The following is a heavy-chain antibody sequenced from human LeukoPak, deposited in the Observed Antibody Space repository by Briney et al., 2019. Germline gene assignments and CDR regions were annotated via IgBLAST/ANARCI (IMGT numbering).Heavy chain of an antibody. D-gene: IGHD5-18*01. CDR2: INHSGST. V-gene: IGHV4-34*01. Sequence: PSETLSLTCAVYGGSFSGYYWSWIRQPPGKGLEWIGEINHSGSTNYNPSLKSRVTISVDTSKNQFSLKLSSVTAADTAVYYCARQAVGYSYDYNWFDPWGQGTLVTVSS. CDR3: ARQAVGYSYDYNWFDP. CDR1: GGSFSGYY. J-gene: IGHJ5*02.